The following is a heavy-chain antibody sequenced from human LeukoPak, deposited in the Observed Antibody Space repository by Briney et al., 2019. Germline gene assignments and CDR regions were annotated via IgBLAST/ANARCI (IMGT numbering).Heavy chain of an antibody. D-gene: IGHD3-3*01. J-gene: IGHJ4*02. CDR3: VKDQGFWSGSYGGDY. CDR1: GFTFSSYA. CDR2: ISSNGGST. V-gene: IGHV3-64D*09. Sequence: GGSLRLSCAAAGFTFSSYAMHWVRQAPGKELEHVSAISSNGGSTYYADSVKGRFTISRDNSKNTLYLQMSSLRAEDTAVYYCVKDQGFWSGSYGGDYWGQGTLVTVSS.